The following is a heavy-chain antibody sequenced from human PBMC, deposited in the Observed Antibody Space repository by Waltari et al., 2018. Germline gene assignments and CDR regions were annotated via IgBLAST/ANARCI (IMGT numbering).Heavy chain of an antibody. CDR3: ASQVDFALVPVERHFDS. CDR2: ISVSGGNT. D-gene: IGHD2-8*02. V-gene: IGHV3-23*01. Sequence: EVQLLESGGGLVQPGGSLGLSCAASGFRFSNSAMRWFRQAPGKGLEYVSAISVSGGNTYYADSVKGRFTVSRDNSKNTLFLQMNSPRAEDTATYYCASQVDFALVPVERHFDSWGQGTLVTVSP. CDR1: GFRFSNSA. J-gene: IGHJ4*02.